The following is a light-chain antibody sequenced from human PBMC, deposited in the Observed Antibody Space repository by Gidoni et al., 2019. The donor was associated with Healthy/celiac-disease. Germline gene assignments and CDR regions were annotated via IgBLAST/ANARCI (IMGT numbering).Light chain of an antibody. Sequence: EIVLTMSPGTLSLAPGERATLSCRATQSVSSSYLAWYQQKPGQAPRLLIYGASSRATGIPDRFSGSGSGTDFTLTIIRLEPEDFAVYYCQQYGSSSWTFGQGTKVEIK. J-gene: IGKJ1*01. V-gene: IGKV3-20*01. CDR3: QQYGSSSWT. CDR2: GAS. CDR1: QSVSSSY.